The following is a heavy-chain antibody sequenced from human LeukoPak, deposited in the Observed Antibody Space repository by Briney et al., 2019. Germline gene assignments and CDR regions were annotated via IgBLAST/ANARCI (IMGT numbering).Heavy chain of an antibody. V-gene: IGHV3-11*04. J-gene: IGHJ4*02. CDR3: ARGESSSWDY. Sequence: TGGSPRLSCAASGFTFSDYYMSWIRPAPGKRPEWVAYISSSGSTIYYADSVKGRFTISRDNAKNSLYLQMNSLRAEDTAVYYCARGESSSWDYWGQGTLVTVSS. CDR2: ISSSGSTI. D-gene: IGHD6-13*01. CDR1: GFTFSDYY.